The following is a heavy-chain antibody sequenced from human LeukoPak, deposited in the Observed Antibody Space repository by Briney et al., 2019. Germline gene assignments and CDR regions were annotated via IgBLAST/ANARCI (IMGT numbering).Heavy chain of an antibody. CDR2: IYTSGST. CDR3: ARMCWLGLTYWFDP. V-gene: IGHV4-61*02. Sequence: SETLSLTCTVSGGSISSGSYYWSWIRQPAGKGLEWIGRIYTSGSTNYNPSLKSRVTISVDTSKNQFSLKLSSVTAADTAVYYCARMCWLGLTYWFDPWGQGTLVTVSS. D-gene: IGHD5-12*01. CDR1: GGSISSGSYY. J-gene: IGHJ5*02.